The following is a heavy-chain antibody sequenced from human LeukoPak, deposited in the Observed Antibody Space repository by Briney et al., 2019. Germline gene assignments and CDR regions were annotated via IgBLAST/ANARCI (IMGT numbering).Heavy chain of an antibody. V-gene: IGHV2-70*11. Sequence: TLSLTCAVYGGSFSGYYWSWIRQPPGKALEWLARIDWDGDKYYTTSLKTRLTISKDTSKNQVVLTMTNMDPVDTATYYCARIRYSGSGSSYYFDYWGQGTLVTVSS. J-gene: IGHJ4*02. D-gene: IGHD3-10*01. CDR2: IDWDGDK. CDR1: GGSFSGYY. CDR3: ARIRYSGSGSSYYFDY.